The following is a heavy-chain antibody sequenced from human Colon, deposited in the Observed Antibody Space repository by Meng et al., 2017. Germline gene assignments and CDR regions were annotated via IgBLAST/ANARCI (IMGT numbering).Heavy chain of an antibody. V-gene: IGHV3-23*01. CDR3: VKDRESYNSVWDAFDI. CDR1: GFAFDTYA. J-gene: IGHJ3*02. D-gene: IGHD1-20*01. CDR2: LGGGVDI. Sequence: GGSLRLSCAASGFAFDTYAMSWVRQAPGKGLEWVSSLGGGVDIFYADSVKGHFTISRDNSKNTMYLQMNSLRAEDTAVYYCVKDRESYNSVWDAFDIWGQGTMVTVSS.